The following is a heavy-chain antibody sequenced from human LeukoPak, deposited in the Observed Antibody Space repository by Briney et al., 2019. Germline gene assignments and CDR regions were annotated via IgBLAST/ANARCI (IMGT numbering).Heavy chain of an antibody. J-gene: IGHJ6*03. CDR3: ARDMSPIVGGYSYMDV. V-gene: IGHV1-2*02. D-gene: IGHD1-26*01. CDR1: GYTFAGYY. Sequence: ASVKVSCKASGYTFAGYYMHWVRQAPGQGLEWMGWINPNSGGTNYAQKFQGRVTMTRDTSISTAYMELSRLRSDDTAVYYCARDMSPIVGGYSYMDVWGKGTTVTVSS. CDR2: INPNSGGT.